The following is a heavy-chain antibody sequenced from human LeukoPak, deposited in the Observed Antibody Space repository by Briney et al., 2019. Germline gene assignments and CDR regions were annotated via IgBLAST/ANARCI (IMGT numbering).Heavy chain of an antibody. CDR1: GDSISSSRNHY. J-gene: IGHJ4*02. CDR2: VYYSGST. D-gene: IGHD5-12*01. Sequence: PSETLSLTCTVSGDSISSSRNHYGGWIRQPPGKGLEWIGSVYYSGSTYYNPSLKSRVTISVDTSKNQFSLKMTSVTAADTAVYYCARMIGGYDCSFDYWGQGTLVTVSS. V-gene: IGHV4-39*01. CDR3: ARMIGGYDCSFDY.